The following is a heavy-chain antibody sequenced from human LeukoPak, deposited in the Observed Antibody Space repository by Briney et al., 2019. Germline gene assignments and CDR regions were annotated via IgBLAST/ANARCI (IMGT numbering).Heavy chain of an antibody. CDR3: ARGRLLWFGELLTGPEAFDI. J-gene: IGHJ3*02. D-gene: IGHD3-10*01. Sequence: TSETLSLTCTVSGGSISSSSYYWGWIRQPPGKGMEWIGYIYYSGSTYYNPSLKSRVTISVDTSKNQFSLKLSSVTAADTAVYYCARGRLLWFGELLTGPEAFDIWGQGTMVTVSS. V-gene: IGHV4-39*07. CDR1: GGSISSSSYY. CDR2: IYYSGST.